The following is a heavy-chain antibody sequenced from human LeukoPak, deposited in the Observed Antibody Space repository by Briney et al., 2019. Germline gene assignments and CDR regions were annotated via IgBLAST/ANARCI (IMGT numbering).Heavy chain of an antibody. D-gene: IGHD3-22*01. CDR3: ARDLRNYDSSGEFDP. CDR1: GGSISSYY. CDR2: IYYSGST. V-gene: IGHV4-59*01. J-gene: IGHJ5*02. Sequence: PSETLSLTCTVSGGSISSYYWSWIRQPPGKGLEWIGYIYYSGSTNHNPSLKSRVTISVDTSKNQFSLKLSSVTAADTAVYYCARDLRNYDSSGEFDPWGQGTLVTVSS.